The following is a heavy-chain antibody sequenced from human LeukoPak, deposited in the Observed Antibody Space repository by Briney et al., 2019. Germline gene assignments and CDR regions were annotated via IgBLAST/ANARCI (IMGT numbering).Heavy chain of an antibody. V-gene: IGHV3-74*01. CDR2: INNDGSST. CDR3: ARASFVTYGGGWNWFDP. CDR1: RLTFSSFW. D-gene: IGHD2-21*01. Sequence: PGGSLRLSCAASRLTFSSFWMHWVRQAPGKGLVWVSRINNDGSSTAYADSVKGRFTISRDNAKNTLYLQMNSLRAEDTAVYYYARASFVTYGGGWNWFDPWGQGTLVTVSS. J-gene: IGHJ5*02.